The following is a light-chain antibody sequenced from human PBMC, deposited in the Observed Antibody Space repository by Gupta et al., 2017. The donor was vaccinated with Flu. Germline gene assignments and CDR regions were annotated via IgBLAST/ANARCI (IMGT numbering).Light chain of an antibody. CDR2: AAS. Sequence: PSSLSASVGDRVTITCRASQSISGYLNWYQQKPGKAPKLLIYAASNLQSGVPSRFSGSGSGTDFTLTISRLQPEDFATYYCQQTDSTPRTFGQGTKVEIK. V-gene: IGKV1-39*01. CDR3: QQTDSTPRT. J-gene: IGKJ1*01. CDR1: QSISGY.